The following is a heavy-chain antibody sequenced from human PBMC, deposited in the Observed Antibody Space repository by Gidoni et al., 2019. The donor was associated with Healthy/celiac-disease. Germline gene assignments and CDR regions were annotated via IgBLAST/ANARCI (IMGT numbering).Heavy chain of an antibody. Sequence: EVQLLESGGGLVQPGGSLRLSCAASGFTFSSSAMSWVRQAPGKGLEWVSAISGSGGSTYYADSVKGRFTISRDNSKNTLYLQMNSPRAEDTAVYYCAKDSYCGGDCYPAYFQHWGQGTLVTVSS. D-gene: IGHD2-21*01. J-gene: IGHJ1*01. CDR1: GFTFSSSA. CDR2: ISGSGGST. CDR3: AKDSYCGGDCYPAYFQH. V-gene: IGHV3-23*01.